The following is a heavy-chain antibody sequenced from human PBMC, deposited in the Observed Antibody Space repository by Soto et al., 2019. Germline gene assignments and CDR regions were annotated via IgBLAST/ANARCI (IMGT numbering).Heavy chain of an antibody. D-gene: IGHD6-19*01. CDR1: GFSLDSRGKC. Sequence: SGPTLVNPTQTLTLTCTFSGFSLDSRGKCXGWIRQSPGKALEWLALIDWEDDEYYTPSLRTRLTISKDTSKNQVVLTMTNKGTVDTATYYCARMRAGSSGPFDSWGPGVLVTVSS. J-gene: IGHJ4*02. V-gene: IGHV2-70*13. CDR3: ARMRAGSSGPFDS. CDR2: IDWEDDE.